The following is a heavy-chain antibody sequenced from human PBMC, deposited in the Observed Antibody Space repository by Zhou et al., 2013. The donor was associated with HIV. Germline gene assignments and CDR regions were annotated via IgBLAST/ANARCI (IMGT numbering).Heavy chain of an antibody. CDR3: ARDLYPASRYGMDV. J-gene: IGHJ6*02. CDR1: GGSIRSHY. V-gene: IGHV4-59*11. CDR2: IYYSGST. Sequence: QVQLQESGPGLVKPSETLSLTCTVSGGSIRSHYWNWIRQPPGKELEWIGYIYYSGSTNYNPSLKSRVTISVDTSKNQFSLKLSSVTAADTAVYYCARDLYPASRYGMDVWGQGTTVTVSS.